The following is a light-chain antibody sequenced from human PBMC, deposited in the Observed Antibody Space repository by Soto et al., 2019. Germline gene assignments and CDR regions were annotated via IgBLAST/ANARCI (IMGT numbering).Light chain of an antibody. CDR3: QQYNNWPPT. Sequence: DIQMTQSPSSLSASVGDRVTITCRTSQSISSYLNWYQQKPGKAPKLLIYAASSLQSGVPSRFSGSGSGTDFTLTISSLQPEDFAVYYCQQYNNWPPTFGPGTKVDIK. CDR1: QSISSY. V-gene: IGKV1-39*01. J-gene: IGKJ3*01. CDR2: AAS.